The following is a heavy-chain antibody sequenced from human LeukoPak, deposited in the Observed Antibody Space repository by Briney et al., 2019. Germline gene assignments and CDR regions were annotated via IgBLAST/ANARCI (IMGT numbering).Heavy chain of an antibody. J-gene: IGHJ4*02. Sequence: GGSLRLSCAASGFTFISYSMNWVRQAPGKGLEWVSYISSSSSTIYYADSVKGRFTIYRDNAKKSLYLQMNSLRAEETAVYYCARVSQGVIAAYFDYWGQGTLVTVSS. D-gene: IGHD2-15*01. CDR3: ARVSQGVIAAYFDY. V-gene: IGHV3-48*01. CDR1: GFTFISYS. CDR2: ISSSSSTI.